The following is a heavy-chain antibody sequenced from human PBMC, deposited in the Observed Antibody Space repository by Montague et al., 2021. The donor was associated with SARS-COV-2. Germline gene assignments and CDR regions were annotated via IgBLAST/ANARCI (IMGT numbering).Heavy chain of an antibody. J-gene: IGHJ6*03. CDR3: ASSYYYGSGTYVYNYYMDV. Sequence: SETLSLTCTVSGGSVSSSPYYWGWIRQPPGRGLEWVGSISYSGRTYFXPSLKSRLTISVDPSENQFSLRLSSVTAADTAVYYCASSYYYGSGTYVYNYYMDVWGKGTTVTVSS. D-gene: IGHD3-10*01. CDR1: GGSVSSSPYY. CDR2: ISYSGRT. V-gene: IGHV4-39*01.